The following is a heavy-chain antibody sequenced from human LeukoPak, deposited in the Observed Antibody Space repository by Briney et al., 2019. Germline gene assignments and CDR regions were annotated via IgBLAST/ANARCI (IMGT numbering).Heavy chain of an antibody. V-gene: IGHV3-23*01. D-gene: IGHD3-10*01. CDR3: ARDRGKFFMYYYYGMDV. CDR2: INGNGGGS. CDR1: GFTFSAYA. J-gene: IGHJ6*02. Sequence: GGSLRLSCAASGFTFSAYAVRWVRQAPGKGLEWVSAINGNGGGSYYIDSVKGRFTISRDNSKNTLYLQMNSLRAEDTAVYYCARDRGKFFMYYYYGMDVWGQGTTVTVSS.